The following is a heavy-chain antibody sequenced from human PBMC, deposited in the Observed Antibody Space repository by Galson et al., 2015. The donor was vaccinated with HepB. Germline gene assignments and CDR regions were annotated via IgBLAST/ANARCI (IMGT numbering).Heavy chain of an antibody. V-gene: IGHV1-46*03. CDR3: ARAPCGGDCYYYYMDV. D-gene: IGHD2-21*01. Sequence: SVKVSCKASGYTFTSYYMHWVRQAPGQGLEWMGIINPSGGSTSYAQKFQGRVTMTRDTSTSTVYMELSSLRSEDTAVYYCARAPCGGDCYYYYMDVWGKGTTVTVSS. CDR1: GYTFTSYY. J-gene: IGHJ6*03. CDR2: INPSGGST.